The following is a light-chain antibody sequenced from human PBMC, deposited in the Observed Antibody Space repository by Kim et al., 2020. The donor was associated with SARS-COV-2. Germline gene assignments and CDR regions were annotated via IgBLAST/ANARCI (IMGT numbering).Light chain of an antibody. Sequence: PGGTVTLTCAPNTGAVTSGYYPIWFQQKAGQAPRALIYSTTYRHSWTPVRVSGSLLGGKAALTLSSVQPDDEAEYYCLLYYGGAWVFGGGTQLTVL. V-gene: IGLV7-43*01. J-gene: IGLJ3*02. CDR1: TGAVTSGYY. CDR2: STT. CDR3: LLYYGGAWV.